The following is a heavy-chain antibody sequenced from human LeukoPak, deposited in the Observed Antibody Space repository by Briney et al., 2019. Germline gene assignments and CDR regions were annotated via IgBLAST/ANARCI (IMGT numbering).Heavy chain of an antibody. CDR1: GFTFSSYN. J-gene: IGHJ4*02. V-gene: IGHV3-23*01. CDR3: AKEILEVVVIDY. Sequence: PGGSLRLSCAASGFTFSSYNMNWVRQAPGKGLEWVSAISGSGGSTYYADSVKGRFTISRDNSKNTLYLQMNSLRAEDTAVYYCAKEILEVVVIDYWGQGTLVTVSS. D-gene: IGHD3-22*01. CDR2: ISGSGGST.